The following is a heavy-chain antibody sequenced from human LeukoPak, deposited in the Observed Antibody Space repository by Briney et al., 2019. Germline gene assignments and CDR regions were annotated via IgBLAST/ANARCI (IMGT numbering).Heavy chain of an antibody. J-gene: IGHJ6*03. V-gene: IGHV4-38-2*02. Sequence: SETLSLTCTVSGYSISTNYYWGWVRQPPGKGLEWIGSGHHSGSTFYNPSLKSRVTISVDTSKNQFSLKVTYVTVADTAVYYCARDGSRGGFWSDSSLHSMDVWGKGTTVAVSS. D-gene: IGHD3-3*01. CDR3: ARDGSRGGFWSDSSLHSMDV. CDR2: GHHSGST. CDR1: GYSISTNYY.